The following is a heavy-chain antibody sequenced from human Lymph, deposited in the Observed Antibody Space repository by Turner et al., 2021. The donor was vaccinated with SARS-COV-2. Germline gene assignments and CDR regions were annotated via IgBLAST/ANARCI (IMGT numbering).Heavy chain of an antibody. V-gene: IGHV1-18*01. D-gene: IGHD6-19*01. J-gene: IGHJ6*02. CDR2: ISTYNGNT. CDR3: AVAGMNYDLLWKTYYYCGRDV. Sequence: QVQLVQSGAEVKKPGASVEVFCKASGYTFTSYGISWVRQVPGQGLEWMGWISTYNGNTNDAQTLHGRVTLTTNTSTSAAYMGLRSLGTDDTAVYYCAVAGMNYDLLWKTYYYCGRDVWGQGTTVTVSS. CDR1: GYTFTSYG.